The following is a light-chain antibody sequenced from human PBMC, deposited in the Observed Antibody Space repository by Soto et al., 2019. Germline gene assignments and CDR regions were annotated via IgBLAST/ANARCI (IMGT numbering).Light chain of an antibody. V-gene: IGLV1-51*01. Sequence: QSALTQPPSVSAAPGQKVTISCSGSSSNIGGNSVSWYQQLPGTAPKLLIYDDDKRPSGIPDRFSGSKSGTSATLGITGFQTGEEADYYCGSWDSSLSAYVFATGTKVTV. J-gene: IGLJ1*01. CDR1: SSNIGGNS. CDR2: DDD. CDR3: GSWDSSLSAYV.